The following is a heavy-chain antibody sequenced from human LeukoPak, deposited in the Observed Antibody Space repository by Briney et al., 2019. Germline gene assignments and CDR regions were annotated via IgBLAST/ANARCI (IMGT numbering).Heavy chain of an antibody. CDR3: ARNGIWFGELPYYFDY. CDR1: GGTFSSYA. J-gene: IGHJ4*02. D-gene: IGHD3-10*01. V-gene: IGHV1-69*01. Sequence: SVKVSCKASGGTFSSYAISWVRQAPGQGLEWMGGIIPIFGTANYAQKFQGRVTITADESTSTAYMELSSLRSEDTAVYYCARNGIWFGELPYYFDYWGQGTLVTVSS. CDR2: IIPIFGTA.